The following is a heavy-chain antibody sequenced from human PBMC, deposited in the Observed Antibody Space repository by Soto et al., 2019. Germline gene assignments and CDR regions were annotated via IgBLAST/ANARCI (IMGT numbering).Heavy chain of an antibody. D-gene: IGHD2-15*01. CDR2: MFYSGAI. CDR3: ARHKSGSDWLDP. J-gene: IGHJ5*02. Sequence: PSETLSLTCTVSCGSISDISYCWGWIRQPPGKGLQWIGCMFYSGAIYYNPSLKNRVTLSVDTSNNEFSLKLVSVTAPDTAVYYCARHKSGSDWLDPWGQGTLVTVSS. V-gene: IGHV4-39*01. CDR1: CGSISDISYC.